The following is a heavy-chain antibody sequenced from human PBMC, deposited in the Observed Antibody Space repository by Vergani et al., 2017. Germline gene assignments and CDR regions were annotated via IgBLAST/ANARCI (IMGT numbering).Heavy chain of an antibody. Sequence: EVQLVESGGGLVQPGGSLRLSCAASGFTFSSYEMNWVRQAPGKGLEWVSYISSSGSTIYYADSVKGRFTISRDNAKNSLYLQMNSLRAEDTAVYYCARGAMITFGGVLDYWGQGTLVTVSS. V-gene: IGHV3-48*03. CDR1: GFTFSSYE. CDR2: ISSSGSTI. D-gene: IGHD3-16*01. CDR3: ARGAMITFGGVLDY. J-gene: IGHJ4*02.